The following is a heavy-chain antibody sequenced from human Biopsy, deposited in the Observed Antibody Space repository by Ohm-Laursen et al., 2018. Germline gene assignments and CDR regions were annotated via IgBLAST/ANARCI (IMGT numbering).Heavy chain of an antibody. CDR1: GFMFSASW. CDR3: AKGRVGNSGSLDI. D-gene: IGHD1-1*01. Sequence: SLRPSCAASGFMFSASWMSWVRQAPGKGLEWVSAISGSRGGTYYAESVKGRFTVSRDNSQNSLFLQMNSLRAEDTAIYYCAKGRVGNSGSLDIWGHGTMVTVSS. V-gene: IGHV3-23*01. J-gene: IGHJ3*02. CDR2: ISGSRGGT.